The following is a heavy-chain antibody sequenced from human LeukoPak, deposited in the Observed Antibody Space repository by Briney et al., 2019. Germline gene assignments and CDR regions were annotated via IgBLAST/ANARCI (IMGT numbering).Heavy chain of an antibody. CDR3: AKDFEVHSNRCRGYFDY. J-gene: IGHJ4*02. D-gene: IGHD6-19*01. V-gene: IGHV3-23*01. Sequence: GGSLRLSCAASGFTFNSHAITWVRQAPGKGLEWVSAISGSGGTTYYADSVKGRFTISRDNSKNTLYLQMNSLRPEDTAVYYCAKDFEVHSNRCRGYFDYWGQGTLVTVSS. CDR2: ISGSGGTT. CDR1: GFTFNSHA.